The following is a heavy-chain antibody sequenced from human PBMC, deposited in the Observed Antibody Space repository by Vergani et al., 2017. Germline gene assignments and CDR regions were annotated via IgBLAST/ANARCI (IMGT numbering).Heavy chain of an antibody. CDR1: GFTVSSNY. Sequence: EVQLVESGGGLVQPGGSLRLSCAASGFTVSSNYMSWVRQAPGKGLEWVSVIYSGGSTYYADSVKGRFTISRDNSKNTLYLQMNSLRAEDTAVYYCARGVTPDYYYYYMDVWGKGTTVTVSS. CDR2: IYSGGST. CDR3: ARGVTPDYYYYYMDV. J-gene: IGHJ6*03. V-gene: IGHV3-66*01. D-gene: IGHD4-23*01.